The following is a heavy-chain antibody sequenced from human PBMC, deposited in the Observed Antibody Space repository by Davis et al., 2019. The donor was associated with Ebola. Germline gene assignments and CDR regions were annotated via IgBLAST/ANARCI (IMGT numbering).Heavy chain of an antibody. CDR1: GFTVSSNY. Sequence: PGGSLRLSCAASGFTVSSNYMSWVRQAPGKGLEWVSVIYSGGSTYYADSVKDRFTISRDNSKNTLYLQMNSLRDEDTAIYFCARADYFGSGSYYPPFYDYWGQGTLVTVSS. CDR2: IYSGGST. CDR3: ARADYFGSGSYYPPFYDY. D-gene: IGHD3-10*01. V-gene: IGHV3-53*01. J-gene: IGHJ4*02.